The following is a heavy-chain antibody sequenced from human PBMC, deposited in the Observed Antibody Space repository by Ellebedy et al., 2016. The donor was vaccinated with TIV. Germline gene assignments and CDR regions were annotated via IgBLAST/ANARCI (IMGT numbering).Heavy chain of an antibody. CDR1: GGSASRYL. Sequence: SETLSLXCTVSGGSASRYLWSWIRQLAGKGLEWIGRIFTSGSFNYNPSLMSRVTMSVVTSKNQISLRLNSVTAADTAVYYCARVHCSITTCDYSYMDVWGKGTTVTVSS. V-gene: IGHV4-4*07. J-gene: IGHJ6*03. D-gene: IGHD2/OR15-2a*01. CDR2: IFTSGSF. CDR3: ARVHCSITTCDYSYMDV.